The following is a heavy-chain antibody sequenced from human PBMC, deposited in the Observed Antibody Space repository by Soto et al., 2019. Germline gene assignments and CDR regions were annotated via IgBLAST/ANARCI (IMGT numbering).Heavy chain of an antibody. V-gene: IGHV3-23*01. Sequence: EVQLLESGGGLVQPGGSLRLSCAASGFTFSSYAMSWVRQAPGKGLEWVSSISGSGGSTYYADSVKGRFTISRDNSKNTLYLQMNRLRADDTAVYYCAKDQRGYSSTARIDYWGQGTLVTVSS. CDR1: GFTFSSYA. J-gene: IGHJ4*02. CDR3: AKDQRGYSSTARIDY. CDR2: ISGSGGST. D-gene: IGHD6-13*01.